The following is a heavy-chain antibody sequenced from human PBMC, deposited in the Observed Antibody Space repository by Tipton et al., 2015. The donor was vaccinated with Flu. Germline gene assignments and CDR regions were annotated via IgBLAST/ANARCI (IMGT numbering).Heavy chain of an antibody. J-gene: IGHJ4*02. CDR2: INHSGST. V-gene: IGHV4-39*07. CDR1: GGSISSSSYY. D-gene: IGHD3-22*01. Sequence: TLSLTCTVSGGSISSSSYYWGWIRQPPGKGLEWIGEINHSGSTNYNPSLKSRVTISVDTSKNQFSLKLSSVTAADTAVYYCARWGHEWLLRTENYFDYWGQGTLVTVSS. CDR3: ARWGHEWLLRTENYFDY.